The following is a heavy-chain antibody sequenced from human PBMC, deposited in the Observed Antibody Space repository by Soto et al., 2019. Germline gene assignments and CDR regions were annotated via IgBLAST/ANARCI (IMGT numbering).Heavy chain of an antibody. V-gene: IGHV1-18*01. CDR3: ARDLPPVDY. J-gene: IGHJ4*02. Sequence: QIQLVQSGAAVKKPGASVTGSCMASGYTFSSYHITWVRQAPGQGLEWMGWISAYNGNTNYAQNLQGRVTMTTDPSKSTAYMELRNLRSDDTAVYYGARDLPPVDYWGQGSLVTGPS. CDR1: GYTFSSYH. CDR2: ISAYNGNT.